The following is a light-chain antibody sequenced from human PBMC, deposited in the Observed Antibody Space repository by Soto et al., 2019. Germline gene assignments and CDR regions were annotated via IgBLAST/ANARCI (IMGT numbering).Light chain of an antibody. V-gene: IGKV3-15*01. J-gene: IGKJ1*01. CDR3: QQYRSWPRT. CDR2: GAS. Sequence: EIVLTQSPATLSVSPGERGTRSCRASQSVDINLAWYQQKPGQAPRLLIYGASIRATDMSGTFSGRGSGTEFTLTISNVRPEDFAVYYCQQYRSWPRTFGQGTKVDIK. CDR1: QSVDIN.